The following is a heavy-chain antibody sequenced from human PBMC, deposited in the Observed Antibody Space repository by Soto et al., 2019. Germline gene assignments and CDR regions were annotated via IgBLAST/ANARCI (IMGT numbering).Heavy chain of an antibody. Sequence: QVQLVQPGAEVKKPGSSVKVSCKASGGTFSSCAISWVRQAPGQGLEWMGEIIPIFGTANYAQKFQGRVTITADESTSTAYMELSSLRSEDTAVYYCARDRGPSSGYYPYWFDPWGQGTLVTVSS. D-gene: IGHD3-22*01. CDR3: ARDRGPSSGYYPYWFDP. V-gene: IGHV1-69*12. J-gene: IGHJ5*02. CDR1: GGTFSSCA. CDR2: IIPIFGTA.